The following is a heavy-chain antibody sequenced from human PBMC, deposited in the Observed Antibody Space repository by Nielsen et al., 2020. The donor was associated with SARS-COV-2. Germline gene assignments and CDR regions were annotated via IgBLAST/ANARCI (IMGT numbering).Heavy chain of an antibody. CDR2: IGVSGGGT. J-gene: IGHJ6*02. V-gene: IGHV3-23*01. D-gene: IGHD6-19*01. Sequence: GGSLRLSCAASGFTFSNFAMNWVRQAPGKGLEWVSTIGVSGGGTYYADSLKGRFTISRDNSKNTLYLQMNSRGADDTAIYYCTRRVAGGTMDVWGQGTTVTVSS. CDR3: TRRVAGGTMDV. CDR1: GFTFSNFA.